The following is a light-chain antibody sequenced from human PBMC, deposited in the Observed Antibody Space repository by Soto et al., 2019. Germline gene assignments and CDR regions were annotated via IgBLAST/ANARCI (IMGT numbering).Light chain of an antibody. J-gene: IGLJ3*02. CDR3: SSFTSSHTCV. CDR2: EVS. CDR1: SSDVGGYNY. V-gene: IGLV2-14*01. Sequence: QSVLTQPASVSGSPGLSITISCTGTSSDVGGYNYVSWYQQHPGKAPKLMICEVSNRPSGVSNRFSGSKSGNTASLTISGLQAEDEADYYCSSFTSSHTCVFGGGTKLTVL.